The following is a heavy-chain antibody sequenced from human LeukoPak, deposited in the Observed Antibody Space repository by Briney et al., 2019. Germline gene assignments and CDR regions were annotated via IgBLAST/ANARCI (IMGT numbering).Heavy chain of an antibody. D-gene: IGHD2-2*02. V-gene: IGHV3-21*01. CDR2: ISSSSSYI. CDR1: GFTFSSYS. CDR3: AGGRDIVVVPAAISFDY. J-gene: IGHJ4*02. Sequence: GGSLRLSCAASGFTFSSYSMNWVRQAPGKGLEWVSSISSSSSYIYYADSVKGRFTISRDNAKNSLYLQMNSLRAEYTAVYYCAGGRDIVVVPAAISFDYWGQGTLVTVSS.